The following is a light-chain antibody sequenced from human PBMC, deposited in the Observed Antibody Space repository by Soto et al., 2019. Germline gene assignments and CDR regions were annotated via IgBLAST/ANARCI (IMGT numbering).Light chain of an antibody. V-gene: IGLV2-14*01. CDR1: SSDVGGYNY. J-gene: IGLJ1*01. CDR2: EVS. CDR3: FSFTTISTHV. Sequence: QSALTQPASVSGSPGQSITISCTGTSSDVGGYNYVSWYQQHPGKAPKLMIYEVSNRPSGVSNRFSGSKSGNTASLTISGLQAEDEAEYFCFSFTTISTHVFGTGTKVTVL.